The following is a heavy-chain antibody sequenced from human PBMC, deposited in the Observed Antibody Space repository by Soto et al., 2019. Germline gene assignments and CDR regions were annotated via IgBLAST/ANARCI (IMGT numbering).Heavy chain of an antibody. D-gene: IGHD2-15*01. CDR2: ISGSGGST. CDR1: GFTFSSYA. J-gene: IGHJ5*02. Sequence: GSLRLSCAASGFTFSSYAMSWVRQAPGKGLEWVSAISGSGGSTYYADSVKGRFTISRDNSKNTLYLQMNSLRAEDTAVYYCAKDQGGGYCSGGSCYSPWFDPWGQGTLVTVSS. V-gene: IGHV3-23*01. CDR3: AKDQGGGYCSGGSCYSPWFDP.